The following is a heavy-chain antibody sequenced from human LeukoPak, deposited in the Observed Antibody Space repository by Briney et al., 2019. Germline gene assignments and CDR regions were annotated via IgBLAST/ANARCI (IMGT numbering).Heavy chain of an antibody. D-gene: IGHD3-10*01. CDR3: ARSLWFGELLEYFDY. CDR1: GGTFSSYA. Sequence: SVKVSCKASGGTFSSYAISWVRQAAGQGLEWMGRIIPILGIANYAQKFQGRVTITADKSTSTAYMELSSLRSEDTAVYYCARSLWFGELLEYFDYWGQGTLVTVSS. CDR2: IIPILGIA. J-gene: IGHJ4*02. V-gene: IGHV1-69*04.